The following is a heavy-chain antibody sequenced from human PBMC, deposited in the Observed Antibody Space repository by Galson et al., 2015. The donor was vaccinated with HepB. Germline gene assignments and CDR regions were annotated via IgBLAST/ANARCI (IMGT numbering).Heavy chain of an antibody. D-gene: IGHD4-17*01. Sequence: SLRLSCAASGFTFNTYDMHWVRQAPGKGLEWVAVISYDGSNKYYADSVKGRFTISRDNSKNTLYLQMNGLRAEDTAVYYCAREGDDYGDYVSGDYYGMDVWGQGTTVTVSS. V-gene: IGHV3-30-3*01. J-gene: IGHJ6*02. CDR3: AREGDDYGDYVSGDYYGMDV. CDR2: ISYDGSNK. CDR1: GFTFNTYD.